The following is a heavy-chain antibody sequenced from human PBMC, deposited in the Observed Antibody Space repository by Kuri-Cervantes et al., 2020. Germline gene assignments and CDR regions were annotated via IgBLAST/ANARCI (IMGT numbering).Heavy chain of an antibody. D-gene: IGHD3-22*01. J-gene: IGHJ4*02. V-gene: IGHV3-23*01. Sequence: GESLKISCAASGFTFSSYAMSWVRQAPGKGLEWVSAISGSGGSTYYADSVKGRFTISRDNSKNTLYSQMNSLRAEDTAVYYCAKATGYYYDSSGPYLFDYWGQGTLVTVSS. CDR2: ISGSGGST. CDR3: AKATGYYYDSSGPYLFDY. CDR1: GFTFSSYA.